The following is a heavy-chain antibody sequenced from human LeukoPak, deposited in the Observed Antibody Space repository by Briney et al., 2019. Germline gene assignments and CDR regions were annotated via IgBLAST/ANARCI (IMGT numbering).Heavy chain of an antibody. Sequence: PGGSLRLSCAASGITFTNAWMSWVRQAPGKGLEWVAFIRYDGSNKYYADSVKGRFTISRDNSKNTLYLQMNSLRAEDTAVYYCAKTAYGIAVAGTLDYWGQGTLVTVSS. D-gene: IGHD6-19*01. CDR1: GITFTNAW. J-gene: IGHJ4*02. CDR3: AKTAYGIAVAGTLDY. V-gene: IGHV3-30*02. CDR2: IRYDGSNK.